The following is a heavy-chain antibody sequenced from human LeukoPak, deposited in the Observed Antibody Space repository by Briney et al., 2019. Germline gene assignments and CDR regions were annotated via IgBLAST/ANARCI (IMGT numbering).Heavy chain of an antibody. Sequence: SETLSLTCIVSGGSISSSSYYWGWIRQPPGKGLEWIGSIYYSGSTYYNPSLKSRVTISVDTSKNQFSLKLSSVTAADTAVYYCAAGAYCGGDCYSSFDCWGQGTLVTVSS. CDR3: AAGAYCGGDCYSSFDC. CDR2: IYYSGST. J-gene: IGHJ4*02. CDR1: GGSISSSSYY. V-gene: IGHV4-39*01. D-gene: IGHD2-21*02.